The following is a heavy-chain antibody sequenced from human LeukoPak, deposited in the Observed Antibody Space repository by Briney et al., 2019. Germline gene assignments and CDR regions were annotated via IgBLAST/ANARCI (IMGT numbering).Heavy chain of an antibody. D-gene: IGHD3-10*01. Sequence: GGSLRLSCAASGFTVSSNYMSWVRQAPGKGLEWVSVIYSGGSTYYADSVKGRFTISRDNSKNTLYLQMNSLRAEDTAVYYCAKGTLWFGEIGAFDIWGQGTMVTVSS. CDR1: GFTVSSNY. V-gene: IGHV3-66*01. CDR2: IYSGGST. J-gene: IGHJ3*02. CDR3: AKGTLWFGEIGAFDI.